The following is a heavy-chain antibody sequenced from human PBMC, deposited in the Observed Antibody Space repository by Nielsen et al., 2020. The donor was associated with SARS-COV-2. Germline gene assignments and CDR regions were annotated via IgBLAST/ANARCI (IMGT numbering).Heavy chain of an antibody. Sequence: SLKISCAASGFTFDDYAMHWVRQAPGTGLEWVSGISWHRGSIGYADSVKGRFTISRDNAKNSLYLQMNSLRVEDTAVYFCARVGGDSYESSGYCDFWGQGTLVSVSS. CDR3: ARVGGDSYESSGYCDF. CDR2: ISWHRGSI. CDR1: GFTFDDYA. V-gene: IGHV3-9*01. J-gene: IGHJ4*02. D-gene: IGHD3-22*01.